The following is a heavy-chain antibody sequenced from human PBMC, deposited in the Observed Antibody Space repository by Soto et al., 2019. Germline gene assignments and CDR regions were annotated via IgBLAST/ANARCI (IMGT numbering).Heavy chain of an antibody. D-gene: IGHD6-13*01. CDR3: ARDIGIAAAGTFVFYYYGMDV. J-gene: IGHJ6*02. V-gene: IGHV4-59*01. Sequence: QVQLQESGPGLVKPSETLSLTCTVSGGSISSYYWSWIRQPPGKGLEWIGYLYYSGSTNYNPSLKSRVTISVDTSKNQFSLKLSSVTAADTAVYYCARDIGIAAAGTFVFYYYGMDVWGQGTTVTVSS. CDR1: GGSISSYY. CDR2: LYYSGST.